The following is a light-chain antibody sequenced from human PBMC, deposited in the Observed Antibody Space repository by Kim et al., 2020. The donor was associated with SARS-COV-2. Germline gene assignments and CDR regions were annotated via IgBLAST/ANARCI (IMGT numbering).Light chain of an antibody. V-gene: IGLV3-19*01. CDR2: AKN. CDR1: SLRTYY. CDR3: KSRDTSGDRLV. J-gene: IGLJ2*01. Sequence: ALGQTVRITCQGYSLRTYYASWYQQKPGQAPALVIYAKNNRPSGIPDRFSGSSSGNTASLTITGAQAEDEADYYCKSRDTSGDRLVFGGGTQLTVL.